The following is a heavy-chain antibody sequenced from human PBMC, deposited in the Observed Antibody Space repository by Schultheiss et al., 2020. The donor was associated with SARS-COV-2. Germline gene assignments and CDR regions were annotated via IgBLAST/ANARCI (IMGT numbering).Heavy chain of an antibody. CDR1: GGSISSNNW. J-gene: IGHJ4*02. CDR2: IYHSGNT. CDR3: ARDLVGFSDFWLDY. Sequence: SETLSLTCAVSGGSISSNNWWSWVRQPPGKGLEWIAYIYHSGNTNYNPSLKSRVTISVDTSKNQFSLKLSSVTAADTAVYYCARDLVGFSDFWLDYWGQGTLVTVSS. D-gene: IGHD3-3*01. V-gene: IGHV4-4*02.